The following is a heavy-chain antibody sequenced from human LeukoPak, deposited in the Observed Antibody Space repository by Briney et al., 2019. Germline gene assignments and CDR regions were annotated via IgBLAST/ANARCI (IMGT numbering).Heavy chain of an antibody. Sequence: PSETLSLTCAVYGGSFSGYYWSWIRQPPGKGLEWIGEINHSGSTNYNPSLKSRVTISVDTSKNQFSLKLSSVTAADTAVYYCATGDWYPLDYWGQGTLVTVSS. CDR1: GGSFSGYY. D-gene: IGHD3-9*01. CDR3: ATGDWYPLDY. J-gene: IGHJ4*02. V-gene: IGHV4-34*01. CDR2: INHSGST.